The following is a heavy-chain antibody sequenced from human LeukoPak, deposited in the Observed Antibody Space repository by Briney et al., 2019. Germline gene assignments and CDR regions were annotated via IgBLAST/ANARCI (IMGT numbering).Heavy chain of an antibody. D-gene: IGHD3-10*01. CDR3: ARDGVWFGELVGDY. J-gene: IGHJ4*02. Sequence: SETLSLTCTVSGGSISSSSYYWGWIRQPPGKGLEWIGSIYHSGSTYYNPSLKSRVTISVDTSKNQFSLKLSSVTAADTAVYYCARDGVWFGELVGDYWGQGTLVTVSS. CDR1: GGSISSSSYY. CDR2: IYHSGST. V-gene: IGHV4-39*07.